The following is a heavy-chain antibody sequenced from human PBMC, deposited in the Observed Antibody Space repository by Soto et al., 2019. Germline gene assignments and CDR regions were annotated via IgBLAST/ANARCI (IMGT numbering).Heavy chain of an antibody. Sequence: QVQLVQSGAEEKKPGASVKVSCKASGYTFTSYAMHWVRQAPGQRLEWMGWINAGNGNTKYSQKFQGRVTITRDTSASTAYMELSSLRSEDTAVYYCARAGTMVRGVIWYFDYWGQGTLVTVSS. CDR3: ARAGTMVRGVIWYFDY. V-gene: IGHV1-3*05. CDR1: GYTFTSYA. D-gene: IGHD3-10*01. J-gene: IGHJ4*02. CDR2: INAGNGNT.